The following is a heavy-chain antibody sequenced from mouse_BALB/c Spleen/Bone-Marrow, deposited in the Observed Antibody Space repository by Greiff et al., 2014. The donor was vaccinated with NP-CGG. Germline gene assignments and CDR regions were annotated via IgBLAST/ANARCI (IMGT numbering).Heavy chain of an antibody. CDR3: ARGPHDDDMDY. V-gene: IGHV5-4*02. D-gene: IGHD2-3*01. J-gene: IGHJ4*01. CDR2: ISDGGSYT. CDR1: GFTFSDYY. Sequence: EVKLEESGGGLVKPGGSLKLSCAASGFTFSDYYMYWVRQTPEKRLEWVATISDGGSYTYYPDSVKGRFTISRDNAKNNLYLQLSSLKSEDTAMYYCARGPHDDDMDYWGQGTSVTASS.